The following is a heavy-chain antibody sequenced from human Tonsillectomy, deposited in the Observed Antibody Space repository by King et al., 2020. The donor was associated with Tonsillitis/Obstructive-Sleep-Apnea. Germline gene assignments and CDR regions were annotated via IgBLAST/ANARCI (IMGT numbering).Heavy chain of an antibody. CDR1: GFTVSSNY. CDR2: IYSGGST. V-gene: IGHV3-53*01. CDR3: ARDWMERATGTTYYYYYMDV. D-gene: IGHD1-1*01. J-gene: IGHJ6*03. Sequence: VQLVESGGGLIQPGGSLRLSCAASGFTVSSNYMSGVRQAPGKGLEWVSVIYSGGSTYYADSVKGRFTISRDNSKNTLYLQMNSLRAEDTAVYYCARDWMERATGTTYYYYYMDVWGKGTTVTVSS.